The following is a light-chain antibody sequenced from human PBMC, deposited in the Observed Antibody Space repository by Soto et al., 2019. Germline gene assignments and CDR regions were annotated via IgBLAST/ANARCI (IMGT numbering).Light chain of an antibody. CDR3: QQYGSSPSYT. CDR2: GAS. Sequence: EIVLTQSPGTLSLSPGERATLSCRASQSVSSSYLAWYQQKPGQAPRLLIYGASSRATGIPDRFSGSGYGTDFTLTISRLEPDDFAVYYCQQYGSSPSYTFGQGNKLEIK. CDR1: QSVSSSY. V-gene: IGKV3-20*01. J-gene: IGKJ2*01.